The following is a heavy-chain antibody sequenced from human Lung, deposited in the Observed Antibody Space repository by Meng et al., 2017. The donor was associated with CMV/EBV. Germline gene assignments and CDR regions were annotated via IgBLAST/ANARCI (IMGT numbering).Heavy chain of an antibody. CDR2: IRDKDSRYST. CDR3: ARTSRRTRDFDY. CDR1: GFTFSDHY. V-gene: IGHV3-72*01. Sequence: GGSLRLXCTASGFTFSDHYMEWIRQAPGRGLEWIARIRDKDSRYSTEYAASVRGRFTISRDDSKLLFLEMTSLKTEDTAVYYCARTSRRTRDFDYWGQGTLVTVSS. D-gene: IGHD1-7*01. J-gene: IGHJ4*02.